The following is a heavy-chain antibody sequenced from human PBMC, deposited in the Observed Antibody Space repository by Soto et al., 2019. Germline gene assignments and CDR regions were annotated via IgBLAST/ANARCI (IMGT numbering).Heavy chain of an antibody. CDR3: ARAVRGVNGGWFDP. CDR1: GDSVSSHY. CDR2: LYNDERT. V-gene: IGHV4-4*07. Sequence: PSETLSLTCTVSGDSVSSHYWSWIRQPAGKGLEWLGRLYNDERTNYNPSLKSRVTISVDTSENQFSLKLSSVTAADTAVYYCARAVRGVNGGWFDPWGQGTLVTVSS. J-gene: IGHJ5*02. D-gene: IGHD3-10*01.